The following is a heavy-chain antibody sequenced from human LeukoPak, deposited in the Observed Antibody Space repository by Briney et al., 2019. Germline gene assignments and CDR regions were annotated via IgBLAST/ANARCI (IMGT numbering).Heavy chain of an antibody. CDR3: ASQKALVRGAIRLFDASDI. CDR1: GGSISSNSYF. CDR2: IHYSGSI. Sequence: PSETLSLTCTVSGGSISSNSYFWGWIRQPPGKGLEWIVIIHYSGSIYYSPSLKSRLSISIDTSKNQFSLKLSSVTAADTAVYYCASQKALVRGAIRLFDASDIWGQGTVVTVSS. J-gene: IGHJ3*02. D-gene: IGHD3-10*01. V-gene: IGHV4-39*01.